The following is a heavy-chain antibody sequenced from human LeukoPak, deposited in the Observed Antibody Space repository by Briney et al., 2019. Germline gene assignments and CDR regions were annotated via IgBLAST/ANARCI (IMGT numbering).Heavy chain of an antibody. CDR1: GDSFSSNSAA. V-gene: IGHV6-1*01. CDR3: ARDVLVVTGVHVGGFDY. Sequence: SQTLSLTCAVSGDSFSSNSAAWNWHRQSPARGLEGLGRTYYRSKWYNDYAVSVKSLITINPDTSKNQFSLQLNSVTPEDTAVYYCARDVLVVTGVHVGGFDYWGQGTLVTVSS. CDR2: TYYRSKWYN. J-gene: IGHJ4*02. D-gene: IGHD2-21*02.